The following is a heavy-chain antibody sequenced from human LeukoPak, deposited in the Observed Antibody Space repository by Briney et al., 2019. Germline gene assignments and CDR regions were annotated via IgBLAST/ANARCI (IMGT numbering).Heavy chain of an antibody. V-gene: IGHV1-2*02. CDR2: INPNSGGT. CDR1: GYTFTGYY. CDR3: ARALGYDFWSGSSDAFDI. Sequence: ASVKVSCKASGYTFTGYYMHWVRQAPGQGLEWMGWINPNSGGTNYAQKFQGRVTMTRDTSISTAYMELSRLRSDDTAVYYCARALGYDFWSGSSDAFDIWGQGTMVTVSS. D-gene: IGHD3-3*01. J-gene: IGHJ3*02.